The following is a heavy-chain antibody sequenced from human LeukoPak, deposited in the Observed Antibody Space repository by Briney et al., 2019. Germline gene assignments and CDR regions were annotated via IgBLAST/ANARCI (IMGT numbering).Heavy chain of an antibody. CDR3: ARGDSSGYYSPFVY. CDR1: GFTFSSYS. J-gene: IGHJ4*02. V-gene: IGHV3-48*04. CDR2: ISSSGSTI. D-gene: IGHD3-22*01. Sequence: GGSLRLSCAASGFTFSSYSMNWVRQAPGKGLEWVSYISSSGSTIYYADSVKGRFTISRDNAKNSLYLQMNSLRAEDTAVYYCARGDSSGYYSPFVYWGQGTLVTVSS.